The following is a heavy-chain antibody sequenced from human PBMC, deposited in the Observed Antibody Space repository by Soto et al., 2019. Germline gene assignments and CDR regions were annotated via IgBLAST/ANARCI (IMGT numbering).Heavy chain of an antibody. Sequence: ASVKVSCKASGYTFTSYDINWVRQATGQGLEWMGWMNPNSGNTGYAQKFQGRVTMTRNTSISTAYMELSSLRSEDTAVYYCARSREKYNWFDPWGQGTLVTVSS. CDR1: GYTFTSYD. J-gene: IGHJ5*02. CDR2: MNPNSGNT. V-gene: IGHV1-8*01. CDR3: ARSREKYNWFDP.